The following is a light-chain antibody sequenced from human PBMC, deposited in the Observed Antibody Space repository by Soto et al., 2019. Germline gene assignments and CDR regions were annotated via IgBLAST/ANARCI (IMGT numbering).Light chain of an antibody. Sequence: IVLTQSPVTLAVSPGESAVLSCRASQSVSTSLAWYQHKPGQAPRLFIYDASKRAPGIPARFTGSGSGTDFTLTISSLEPEVIAIYYCQVRDGWPSFGQGTKVEIK. CDR2: DAS. V-gene: IGKV3-11*01. CDR3: QVRDGWPS. CDR1: QSVSTS. J-gene: IGKJ1*01.